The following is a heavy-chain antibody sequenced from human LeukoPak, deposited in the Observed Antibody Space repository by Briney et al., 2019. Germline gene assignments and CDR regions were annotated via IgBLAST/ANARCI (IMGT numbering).Heavy chain of an antibody. V-gene: IGHV1-8*02. CDR1: GYTFTSYD. CDR2: MNPNTGNT. CDR3: VSRRKGRAYDI. J-gene: IGHJ3*02. Sequence: ASVKVSCKASGYTFTSYDINWVRQATGQGLEWMGWMNPNTGNTGYGQKFQGRITMTRNTSISTAYMELSSLTSDDTAVYFCVSRRKGRAYDIWGQGTMVTVSS.